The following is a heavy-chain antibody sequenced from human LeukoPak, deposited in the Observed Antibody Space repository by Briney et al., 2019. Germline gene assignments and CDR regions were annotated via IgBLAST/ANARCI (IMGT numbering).Heavy chain of an antibody. D-gene: IGHD1-1*01. Sequence: EASVKVSCKASGGTFSSYAISWVRQAPGQGLEWMGGIIPIFGTANYAQKFKGRVTITADESTSTAYMELSSLRSEDTAVYYCARDRTTDYYYYGMDVWGQGTTVTVSS. V-gene: IGHV1-69*13. CDR1: GGTFSSYA. CDR2: IIPIFGTA. J-gene: IGHJ6*02. CDR3: ARDRTTDYYYYGMDV.